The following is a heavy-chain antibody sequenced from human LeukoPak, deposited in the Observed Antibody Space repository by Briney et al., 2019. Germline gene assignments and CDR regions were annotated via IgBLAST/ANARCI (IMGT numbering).Heavy chain of an antibody. CDR3: ARDGENSYGFFDY. Sequence: RASVKVSCKASGGTFSSYAISWVRQAPGQGLEWMGGIIPIFGTANYAQKFQGRVTITADESTSTAYMELSSLRSEDTAVYYCARDGENSYGFFDYWGQGTLVTVSS. CDR2: IIPIFGTA. V-gene: IGHV1-69*13. J-gene: IGHJ4*02. CDR1: GGTFSSYA. D-gene: IGHD5-18*01.